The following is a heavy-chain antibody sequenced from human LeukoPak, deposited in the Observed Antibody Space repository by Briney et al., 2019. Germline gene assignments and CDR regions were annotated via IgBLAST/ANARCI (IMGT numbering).Heavy chain of an antibody. CDR2: IYHSGST. Sequence: SGTLSLTCAVSGGSISSSNWWGWVRQPPGKGLEWIGEIYHSGSTNYNPSLKSRVTISVDKSKNQFSLKLSSVTAADTAVYYCARVVGATAHWFDPWGQGTLVTVSS. D-gene: IGHD1-26*01. CDR1: GGSISSSNW. J-gene: IGHJ5*02. V-gene: IGHV4-4*02. CDR3: ARVVGATAHWFDP.